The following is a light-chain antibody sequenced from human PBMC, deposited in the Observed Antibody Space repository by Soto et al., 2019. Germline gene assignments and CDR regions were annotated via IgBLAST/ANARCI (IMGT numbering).Light chain of an antibody. Sequence: EIVLTQSPATLSLSPGERATLSCRASQSVSSAYLAWYQQKPGQAPRLLIHATSTRATGVPDRFSGSGSGTDFTLTISRLEPEDFVVYYCQQYDNLPRTFGQGTKVDIK. CDR2: ATS. J-gene: IGKJ2*01. V-gene: IGKV3-20*01. CDR3: QQYDNLPRT. CDR1: QSVSSAY.